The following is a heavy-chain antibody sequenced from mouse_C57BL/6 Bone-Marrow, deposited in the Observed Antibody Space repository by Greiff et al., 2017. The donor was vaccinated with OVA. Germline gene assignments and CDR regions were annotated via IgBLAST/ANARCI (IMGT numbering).Heavy chain of an antibody. D-gene: IGHD1-1*01. V-gene: IGHV5-17*01. CDR2: ISSGSSTI. CDR1: GFTFSDYG. Sequence: EVQGVESGGGLVKPGGSLKLSCAASGFTFSDYGMHWVRQAPEKGLEWVAYISSGSSTIYYADTVKGRFTISRDNAKNTLFLQMTRLRSEDTAMYYCARPGVVKFITTVDYAMDYWGQGTSVTVSS. J-gene: IGHJ4*01. CDR3: ARPGVVKFITTVDYAMDY.